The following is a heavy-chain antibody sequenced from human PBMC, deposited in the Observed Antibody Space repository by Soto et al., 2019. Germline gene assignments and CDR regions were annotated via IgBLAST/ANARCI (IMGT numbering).Heavy chain of an antibody. J-gene: IGHJ4*02. CDR3: TTDYPPYYDFWSGYYCY. Sequence: EVQLVESGGGLVKPGGSLRLSCAASGFTFSNAWMSWVRQAPGKGLEWVGRIKSKTDGGTTDYAAPVKGRFTNSRDDSKNTLYLQMNSLKTEDTAVYYCTTDYPPYYDFWSGYYCYWGQGTLVTVSS. CDR2: IKSKTDGGTT. V-gene: IGHV3-15*01. D-gene: IGHD3-3*01. CDR1: GFTFSNAW.